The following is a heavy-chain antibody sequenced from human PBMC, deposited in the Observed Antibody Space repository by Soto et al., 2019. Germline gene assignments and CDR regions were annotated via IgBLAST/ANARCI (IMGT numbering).Heavy chain of an antibody. D-gene: IGHD3-10*01. CDR1: GFTFSSYA. J-gene: IGHJ4*02. CDR2: ISGSGGST. CDR3: AKDSMVRGVIIIPFDY. Sequence: GGSLRLSCAASGFTFSSYAMIWVRQAPGKGLEWVSAISGSGGSTYYADSVKGRFTISRDNSKNTLYLQMNSLRAEDTAVYYCAKDSMVRGVIIIPFDYWGQGTLVTVSS. V-gene: IGHV3-23*01.